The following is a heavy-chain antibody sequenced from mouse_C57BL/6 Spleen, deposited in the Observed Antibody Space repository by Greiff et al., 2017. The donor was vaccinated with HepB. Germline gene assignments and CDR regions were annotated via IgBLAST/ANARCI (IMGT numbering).Heavy chain of an antibody. CDR3: TTSLPSAWFAY. CDR2: IDPENGDT. CDR1: GFNIKDDY. J-gene: IGHJ3*01. V-gene: IGHV14-4*01. Sequence: EVQLQQSGAELVRPGASVKLSCTASGFNIKDDYMHWVKQRPEQGLEWIGWIDPENGDTEYASKFQGKATITADTSSNTAYLQLSSLTSEDTAVYYGTTSLPSAWFAYWGQGTLVTVSA. D-gene: IGHD2-12*01.